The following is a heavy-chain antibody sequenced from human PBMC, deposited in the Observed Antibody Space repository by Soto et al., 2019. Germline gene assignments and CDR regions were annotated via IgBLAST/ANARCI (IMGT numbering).Heavy chain of an antibody. CDR3: SGYYLSRFDP. V-gene: IGHV4-59*01. Sequence: SETLSLTCTVSGGSISSYYWSWIRQPPGKGLEWIGYIYYSGSTNYNPSLKSRVTISVDTSKNQSSLKLSSVTAADTAVYYCSGYYLSRFDPWGQGTLVTVSS. J-gene: IGHJ5*02. CDR2: IYYSGST. D-gene: IGHD3-22*01. CDR1: GGSISSYY.